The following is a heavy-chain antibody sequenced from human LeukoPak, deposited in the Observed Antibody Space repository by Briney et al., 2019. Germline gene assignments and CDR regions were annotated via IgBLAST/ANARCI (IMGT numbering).Heavy chain of an antibody. D-gene: IGHD3-10*01. CDR1: GFTFRSYA. CDR2: ISGSGGST. V-gene: IGHV3-23*01. Sequence: GGSLRLSCAASGFTFRSYAMSWVRQAPGKGLEWVSGISGSGGSTNYADSVKGRFTVSRDNSKNTLYLQMKSLRAEDTAVYYCAREQGGGSGSYYNSWGQGTLVTVSS. J-gene: IGHJ5*02. CDR3: AREQGGGSGSYYNS.